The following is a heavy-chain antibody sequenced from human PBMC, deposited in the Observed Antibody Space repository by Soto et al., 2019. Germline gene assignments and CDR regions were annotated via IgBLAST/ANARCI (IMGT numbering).Heavy chain of an antibody. Sequence: QVQLQESGPGLVKPSQTLSLTCTVSGGSISSGDYYWSWIRQPPGKGLEWIGYIYYSGSTYYNPSLKSRVTISVDTSKNQCSLKLSSVTAADTAVYYCARSDCSSTSCYGRNGYYYYGMDVWGQGTTVTVSS. D-gene: IGHD2-2*01. J-gene: IGHJ6*02. CDR3: ARSDCSSTSCYGRNGYYYYGMDV. CDR2: IYYSGST. V-gene: IGHV4-30-4*01. CDR1: GGSISSGDYY.